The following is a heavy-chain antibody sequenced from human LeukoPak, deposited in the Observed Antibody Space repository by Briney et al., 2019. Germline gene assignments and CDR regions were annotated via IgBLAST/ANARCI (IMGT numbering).Heavy chain of an antibody. CDR2: IYYTGGT. V-gene: IGHV4-59*01. Sequence: SETLSLTCTVSGESISSYCWNWIRQPPGKGLEWVAHIYYTGGTNYNPSLKSRVTISVDPSKNQFSLKLSSVTAADMAIYYCARARGYLSPFQHWGQGTLVTVSS. CDR1: GESISSYC. D-gene: IGHD3-3*01. J-gene: IGHJ1*01. CDR3: ARARGYLSPFQH.